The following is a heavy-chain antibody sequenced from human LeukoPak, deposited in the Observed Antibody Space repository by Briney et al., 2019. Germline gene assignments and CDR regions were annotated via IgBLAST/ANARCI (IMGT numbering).Heavy chain of an antibody. V-gene: IGHV4-59*01. CDR2: VSYSGSI. J-gene: IGHJ4*02. CDR3: AGSYSGYDYMY. D-gene: IGHD5-12*01. CDR1: GGSISRYY. Sequence: SETLSLTCTVSGGSISRYYWSWIRQPPGKGLEWIGYVSYSGSINYNPSLKSRVTISVDTSKNQFSLKLSSVTAADTAVYFCAGSYSGYDYMYWGQGTLVTVSS.